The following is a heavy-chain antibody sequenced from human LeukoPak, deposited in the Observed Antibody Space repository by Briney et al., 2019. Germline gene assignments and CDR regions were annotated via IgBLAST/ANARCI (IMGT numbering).Heavy chain of an antibody. CDR3: AREFWAIEMATNSFDY. Sequence: ASVKVSCKASGYTFTGYYMHWVRQAPGQGLEWMGWINPNSGGTNYAQKFQGRVTMTRDTSISTAYMELSRLSSDDTAVYYCAREFWAIEMATNSFDYWGQGTLVTVSS. CDR1: GYTFTGYY. CDR2: INPNSGGT. V-gene: IGHV1-2*02. D-gene: IGHD5-24*01. J-gene: IGHJ4*02.